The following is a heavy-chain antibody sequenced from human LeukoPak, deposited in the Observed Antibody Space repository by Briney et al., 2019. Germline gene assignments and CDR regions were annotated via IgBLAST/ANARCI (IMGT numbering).Heavy chain of an antibody. CDR2: IYTSGST. CDR3: ARLEMATISFDY. Sequence: SETLSLTCTVSGGSISSTSYYWSWIRQPAGKGLECIGRIYTSGSTNYNPSLKSRVTISVDTSKNQFSLKLSSVTAADTAVYHCARLEMATISFDYWGQGTLVTASS. V-gene: IGHV4-61*02. D-gene: IGHD5-24*01. J-gene: IGHJ4*02. CDR1: GGSISSTSYY.